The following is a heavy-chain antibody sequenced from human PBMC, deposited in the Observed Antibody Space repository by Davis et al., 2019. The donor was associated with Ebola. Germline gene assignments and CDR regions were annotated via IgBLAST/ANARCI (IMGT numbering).Heavy chain of an antibody. Sequence: PGGSLRLSCGASGFTFEDYAMYWVRQVPGKGLEWVSSIDWNSVNIHYADSVKGRLTVSRDNAKKSLYLQMNSLRDEDTALYYCARGVVATIEAYFDYWGQGTLVTVS. J-gene: IGHJ4*02. CDR1: GFTFEDYA. CDR2: IDWNSVNI. CDR3: ARGVVATIEAYFDY. V-gene: IGHV3-9*01. D-gene: IGHD5-12*01.